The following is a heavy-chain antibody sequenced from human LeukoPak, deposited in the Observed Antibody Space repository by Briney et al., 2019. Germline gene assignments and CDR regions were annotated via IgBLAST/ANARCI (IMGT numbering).Heavy chain of an antibody. J-gene: IGHJ4*02. CDR3: ARLGRYADY. V-gene: IGHV3-23*01. CDR1: GFTFTSYA. D-gene: IGHD3-16*01. CDR2: ISGSGGSS. Sequence: GGSLRLSCAASGFTFTSYAMTWVRQVPGKGLEWVSHISGSGGSSYHVDSVKGRFTISRDSSKNTLYLQMNSLRAEDTAVYYCARLGRYADYWGQGTLVTVSS.